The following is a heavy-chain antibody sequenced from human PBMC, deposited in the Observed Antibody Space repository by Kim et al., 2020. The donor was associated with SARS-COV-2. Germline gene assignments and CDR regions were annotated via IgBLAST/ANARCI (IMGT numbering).Heavy chain of an antibody. J-gene: IGHJ4*02. CDR3: TRASHGANYFTYY. D-gene: IGHD3-3*01. Sequence: GGSLRLSCAASGFTFNDYYMDWVRQAPGKGLEWIARSRNKARGYSTEYAASVKGRFTVSRDDSENSLYLDMNSLKTEDTAVYYCTRASHGANYFTYYWGPGVLVTVSS. CDR1: GFTFNDYY. CDR2: SRNKARGYST. V-gene: IGHV3-72*01.